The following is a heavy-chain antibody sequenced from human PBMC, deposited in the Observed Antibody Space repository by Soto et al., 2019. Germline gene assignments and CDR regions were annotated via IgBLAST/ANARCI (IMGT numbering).Heavy chain of an antibody. CDR3: ARLGGWYGVWNWYFDV. CDR2: IYSGGTI. V-gene: IGHV3-53*01. Sequence: GGSLTISCAGSWLPVSINYMSWVRQAQGKGLEWVSVIYSGGTIYYADSVKGRFTISRDNAKNSLYLQMNSLRDEDTAVYYCARLGGWYGVWNWYFDVWGRGTLVTVSS. D-gene: IGHD6-19*01. CDR1: WLPVSINY. J-gene: IGHJ2*01.